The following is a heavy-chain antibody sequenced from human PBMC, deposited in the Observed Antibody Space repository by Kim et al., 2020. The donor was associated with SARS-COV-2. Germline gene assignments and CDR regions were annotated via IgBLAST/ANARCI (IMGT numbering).Heavy chain of an antibody. D-gene: IGHD3-16*01. V-gene: IGHV3-7*04. Sequence: VDSVKGRFTISRDYVKNSLYLQMNNRRAEDTAVYYCARGSGGPKVFYFDSWGQGTLVTVSS. J-gene: IGHJ4*02. CDR3: ARGSGGPKVFYFDS.